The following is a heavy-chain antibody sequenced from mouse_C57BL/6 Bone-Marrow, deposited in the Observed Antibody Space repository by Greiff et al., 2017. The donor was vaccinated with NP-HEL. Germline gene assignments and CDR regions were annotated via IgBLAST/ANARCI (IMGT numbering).Heavy chain of an antibody. J-gene: IGHJ4*01. D-gene: IGHD1-1*01. CDR3: ARDYGSSNYYAMDY. Sequence: QVQLKESGPELVKPGASVKISCKASGYSFTSYYIHWVKQRPGQGLEWIGWIYPGSGNTKYNEKFKGKATLTADTSSSTAYMQLSSLTSEDSAVYYCARDYGSSNYYAMDYWGQGTSVTVSS. CDR1: GYSFTSYY. CDR2: IYPGSGNT. V-gene: IGHV1-66*01.